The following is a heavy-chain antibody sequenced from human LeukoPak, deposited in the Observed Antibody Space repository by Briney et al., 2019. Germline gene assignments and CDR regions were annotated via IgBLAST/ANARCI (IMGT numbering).Heavy chain of an antibody. V-gene: IGHV4-59*08. J-gene: IGHJ4*02. D-gene: IGHD2-15*01. CDR1: GGSISSYY. CDR2: IYYTGNT. CDR3: VRHSRVVAFDY. Sequence: PSETLSLTCTVSGGSISSYYWSWIRQTPGKGLEWIGYIYYTGNTNYNPSLKSRVTISEDTSKNQVSLELSSVTAADTAVYYCVRHSRVVAFDYWGQGNLVTVSS.